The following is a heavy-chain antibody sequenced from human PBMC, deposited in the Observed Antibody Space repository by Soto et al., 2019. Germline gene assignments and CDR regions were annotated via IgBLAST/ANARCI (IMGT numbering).Heavy chain of an antibody. CDR2: IYYSGTT. J-gene: IGHJ4*02. CDR1: GGSISSEGYY. Sequence: TLSLTCTVSGGSISSEGYYWSWFRQLPGKGLEWIGDIYYSGTTYHNPSLGSRLTISGDASKNQFSLKLSSVTAADTALYYCARGRGYSYGPYYFDYWGQGTLVTVSS. V-gene: IGHV4-31*02. D-gene: IGHD5-18*01. CDR3: ARGRGYSYGPYYFDY.